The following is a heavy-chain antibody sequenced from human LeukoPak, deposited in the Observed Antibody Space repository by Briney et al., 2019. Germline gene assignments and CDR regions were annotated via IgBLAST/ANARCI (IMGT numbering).Heavy chain of an antibody. CDR2: IKQDGSEK. CDR1: GFTFSSYW. J-gene: IGHJ6*03. D-gene: IGHD4-17*01. CDR3: ARDRYGDYDYYYYYYMDV. V-gene: IGHV3-7*01. Sequence: GGSLRLSRAASGFTFSSYWMSWVRQAPGKGLEWVANIKQDGSEKYYVDPVKGRFTISRDNAKNSLYLQMNSLRAEDTAVYYCARDRYGDYDYYYYYYMDVWGKGTTVTISS.